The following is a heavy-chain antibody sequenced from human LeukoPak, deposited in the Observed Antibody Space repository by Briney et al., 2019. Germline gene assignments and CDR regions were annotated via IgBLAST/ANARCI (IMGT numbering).Heavy chain of an antibody. Sequence: GGSLRLSCAASGFTFSDYYMSWIRQAPGKGLEWVSYISSSGSTIYYADSVKGRFTISRDNAKNSLYLQMNSLRAEDTAVYYGARALLPRRILTAPDYWGQGTLVTVSS. D-gene: IGHD3-9*01. CDR2: ISSSGSTI. V-gene: IGHV3-11*04. J-gene: IGHJ4*02. CDR1: GFTFSDYY. CDR3: ARALLPRRILTAPDY.